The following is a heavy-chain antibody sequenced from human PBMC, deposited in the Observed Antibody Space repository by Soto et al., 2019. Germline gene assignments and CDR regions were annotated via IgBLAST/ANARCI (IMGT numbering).Heavy chain of an antibody. D-gene: IGHD3-10*01. CDR2: IYYSGST. V-gene: IGHV4-31*03. CDR3: ARVSPMVRGVGSGFDY. J-gene: IGHJ4*02. CDR1: GGSISSGGYY. Sequence: SETLSLTCTVSGGSISSGGYYWSWIRQHPGKGLEWIGYIYYSGSTYYNPSLKSRVTISVDTSKNQFSLKLSSVTAADTAVYYCARVSPMVRGVGSGFDYRGQGTLVTVSS.